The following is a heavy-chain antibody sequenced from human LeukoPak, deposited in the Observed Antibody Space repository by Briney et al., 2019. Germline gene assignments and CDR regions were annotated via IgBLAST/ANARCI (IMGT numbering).Heavy chain of an antibody. CDR2: ISSSSSYI. J-gene: IGHJ6*03. D-gene: IGHD5-18*01. Sequence: PGGSLRLSCAASGFTFSSYSMNWVRQAPGKGLEWVSSISSSSSYIYYADSVKGRFTISRDNAKNSLYLQMNSLRAEDTAVYYCARGPDTAMGYYYYYYMDVWGKGTTVTVSS. CDR1: GFTFSSYS. V-gene: IGHV3-21*01. CDR3: ARGPDTAMGYYYYYYMDV.